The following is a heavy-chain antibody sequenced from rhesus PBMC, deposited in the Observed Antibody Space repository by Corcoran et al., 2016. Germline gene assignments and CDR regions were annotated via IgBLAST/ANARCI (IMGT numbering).Heavy chain of an antibody. J-gene: IGHJ5-2*02. D-gene: IGHD1-44*02. CDR1: GASISSNY. CDR2: IYGGGGSP. Sequence: QVQLQESGPGLVKPSETLPLTCAVSGASISSNYWSWIRQPPGKGLEWLGYIYGGGGSPSYNPSLKSRVTISKDTSKNQFSLKLSSVTAADTAVYYCAREGGNSGSYGVWGRGVLVTVSS. CDR3: AREGGNSGSYGV. V-gene: IGHV4S6*01.